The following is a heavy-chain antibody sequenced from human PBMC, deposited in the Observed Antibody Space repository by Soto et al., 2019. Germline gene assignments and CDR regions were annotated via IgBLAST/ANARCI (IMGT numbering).Heavy chain of an antibody. CDR1: GGSFSGYY. V-gene: IGHV4-34*01. CDR3: ARVGRTYYDFWSGHLAYYFDY. Sequence: SETLSLTCAVYGGSFSGYYWSWIRQPPGKGLEWIGEINHSGSTNYNPSLKSRVTISVDTSKNQFSLKLSSVTAADTAVYYCARVGRTYYDFWSGHLAYYFDYWGQGTLVTLSS. CDR2: INHSGST. D-gene: IGHD3-3*01. J-gene: IGHJ4*02.